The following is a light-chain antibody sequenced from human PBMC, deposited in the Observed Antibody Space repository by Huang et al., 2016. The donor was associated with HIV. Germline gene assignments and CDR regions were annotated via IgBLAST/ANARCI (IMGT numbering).Light chain of an antibody. J-gene: IGKJ4*01. CDR3: QQYGSPPLT. V-gene: IGKV3-20*01. CDR1: QSVPNTF. CDR2: GAS. Sequence: DIALTQSPGTLSLSPGEGATLSCRASQSVPNTFVAWYQQIPGRAPRRLIYGASSRATDIPDRFSGSGSGTDFTLTISRLEPEDFAVYYCQQYGSPPLTFGGGTKVEIK.